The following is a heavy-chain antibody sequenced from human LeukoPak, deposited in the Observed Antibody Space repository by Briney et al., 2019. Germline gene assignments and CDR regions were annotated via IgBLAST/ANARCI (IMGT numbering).Heavy chain of an antibody. D-gene: IGHD6-13*01. CDR1: GYTFTGYY. Sequence: WASVKVSCKASGYTFTGYYMHWVRQAPGQGLEWMGWINPNSGGTNYAQKFQGRVTMTRDTSISTAYMELSRLRSDDTAVYYCAREGYSSSWYVALPMDLYGTDVWGQGTTVTVSS. V-gene: IGHV1-2*02. CDR2: INPNSGGT. J-gene: IGHJ6*02. CDR3: AREGYSSSWYVALPMDLYGTDV.